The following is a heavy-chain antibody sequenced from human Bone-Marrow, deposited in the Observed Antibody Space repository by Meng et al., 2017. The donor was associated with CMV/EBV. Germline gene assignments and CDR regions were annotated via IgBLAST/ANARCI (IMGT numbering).Heavy chain of an antibody. CDR2: ISSSSSNI. CDR3: ARDCSSNSCYTD. CDR1: GFTFSSYS. Sequence: GGSLRLSCAASGFTFSSYSMNWVRQAPGKGLEWVASISSSSSNIYYADSVKGRFTISRDNAKYSLYLQMNSLRAEDTALYYCARDCSSNSCYTDWGQGTLVTVYS. J-gene: IGHJ4*02. V-gene: IGHV3-21*01. D-gene: IGHD2-2*02.